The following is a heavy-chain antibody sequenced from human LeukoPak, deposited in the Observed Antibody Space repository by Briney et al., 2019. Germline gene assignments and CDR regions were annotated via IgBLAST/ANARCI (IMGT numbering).Heavy chain of an antibody. CDR2: ISSSGSTI. D-gene: IGHD2-8*02. CDR3: ASDSFLGGGVDWFDP. J-gene: IGHJ5*02. V-gene: IGHV3-48*03. Sequence: RAGGSLRLSCAASGFTFSSYEMNWVRQAPGKGLEWVSYISSSGSTIYYADSVKGRFTISRDNAKNSLYLQMNSLRAEDTAVYYCASDSFLGGGVDWFDPWGQGTLVTVSS. CDR1: GFTFSSYE.